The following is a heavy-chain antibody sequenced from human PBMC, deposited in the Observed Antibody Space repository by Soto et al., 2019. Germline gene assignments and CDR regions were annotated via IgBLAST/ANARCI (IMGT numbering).Heavy chain of an antibody. CDR1: GFAFSSYS. V-gene: IGHV3-21*01. CDR2: ISSSSSYI. Sequence: GWSLRHSGADAGFAFSSYSMNWVRQAPGKGLEWVSSISSSSSYIYYADSVKGRFTISRDNAKNSLYLQMNSLGAEDTHVYYCSREYRDYPYFYCMDVWCQGTTVTVSS. D-gene: IGHD4-4*01. CDR3: SREYRDYPYFYCMDV. J-gene: IGHJ6*02.